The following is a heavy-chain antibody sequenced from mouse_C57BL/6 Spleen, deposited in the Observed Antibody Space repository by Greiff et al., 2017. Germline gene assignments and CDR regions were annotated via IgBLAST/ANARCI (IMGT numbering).Heavy chain of an antibody. D-gene: IGHD2-4*01. Sequence: EVKVVESGGDLVKPGGSLKLSCAASGFTFSSYGMSWVRQTPDKRLEWVATISSGGSYTYYPDSVKGRFTISRDNAKNTLYLQMSSLKSEDTAMYYCARHDYDAAWFAYWGQGTLVTVSA. CDR1: GFTFSSYG. V-gene: IGHV5-6*01. CDR2: ISSGGSYT. CDR3: ARHDYDAAWFAY. J-gene: IGHJ3*01.